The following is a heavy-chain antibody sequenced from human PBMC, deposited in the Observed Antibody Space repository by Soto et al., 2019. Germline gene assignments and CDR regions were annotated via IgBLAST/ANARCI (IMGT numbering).Heavy chain of an antibody. CDR3: ARAGTGLYHYMDV. Sequence: QVQLVQSGAEVKEPGASVRVSCKASGYTFISYSISWVRQAPGQGLEWMGWISAYNGNTNYAQKLQDRVTMTTDTTTSTAYMELRSLRSDDTAVYYCARAGTGLYHYMDVWGKGTTVTVSS. V-gene: IGHV1-18*01. D-gene: IGHD3-10*01. CDR1: GYTFISYS. J-gene: IGHJ6*03. CDR2: ISAYNGNT.